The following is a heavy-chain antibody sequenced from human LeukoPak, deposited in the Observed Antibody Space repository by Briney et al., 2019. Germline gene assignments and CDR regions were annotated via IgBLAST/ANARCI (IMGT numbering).Heavy chain of an antibody. D-gene: IGHD6-19*01. V-gene: IGHV1-69*06. CDR2: IIPIFGTA. CDR3: AGSSGWYPTYYFDC. J-gene: IGHJ4*02. CDR1: GGTFSSYA. Sequence: SVKVSCKASGGTFSSYAISWVRQAPGQGLEWMGGIIPIFGTANYAQKFQGRVTITADKSTSTAYMELSSLRSEDTAVYYCAGSSGWYPTYYFDCWGQGTLVTVSS.